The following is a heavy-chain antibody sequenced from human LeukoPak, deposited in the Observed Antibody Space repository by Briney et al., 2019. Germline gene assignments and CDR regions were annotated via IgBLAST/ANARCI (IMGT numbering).Heavy chain of an antibody. V-gene: IGHV3-23*01. D-gene: IGHD6-19*01. J-gene: IGHJ5*02. CDR3: ARPGLTVAGTRWFDP. Sequence: GGSLRLSCAASGFTFSSYAMSWVRQAPGKGLEWVSGIGSDGSSIYCTDSVKGRFTISRDNSNNMLYLQMNSLRAEDTALYYCARPGLTVAGTRWFDPWGQGTLVTVSS. CDR2: IGSDGSSI. CDR1: GFTFSSYA.